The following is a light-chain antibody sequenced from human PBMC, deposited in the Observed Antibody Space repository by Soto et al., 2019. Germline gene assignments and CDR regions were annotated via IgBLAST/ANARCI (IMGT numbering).Light chain of an antibody. J-gene: IGKJ2*01. V-gene: IGKV3-20*01. CDR2: GAS. Sequence: EIVLTQSPGTLSLSLGERASLSCRASQSISSGYLAWYQQQPGQAPRLLIYGASSRATGIPDRFSGSGSGTEFTLTINRLEPEDSAVYYCQQYGRSPHTFGQGTKLEI. CDR1: QSISSGY. CDR3: QQYGRSPHT.